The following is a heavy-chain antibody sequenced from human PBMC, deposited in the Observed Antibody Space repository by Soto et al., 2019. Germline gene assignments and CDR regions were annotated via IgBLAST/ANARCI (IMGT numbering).Heavy chain of an antibody. CDR3: ASSAVHPGDFFYYNGMGV. CDR1: GASISSYY. V-gene: IGHV4-4*08. D-gene: IGHD3-10*01. J-gene: IGHJ6*02. Sequence: PSETLSLTCSVSGASISSYYLHWIRQPPGKGLEWIGYVYTSDYTRYSSSLKSRVTISVDTSKSQFYLRLNSVTAADTAVYYCASSAVHPGDFFYYNGMGVWGQGTTVTVSS. CDR2: VYTSDYT.